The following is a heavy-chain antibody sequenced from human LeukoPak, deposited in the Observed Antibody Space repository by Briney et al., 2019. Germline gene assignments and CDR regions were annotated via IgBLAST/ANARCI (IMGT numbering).Heavy chain of an antibody. J-gene: IGHJ6*02. CDR1: GFTFSSYG. V-gene: IGHV3-30*18. Sequence: GGSLRLSCAASGFTFSSYGMHWVRQAPGKGLEWVAVISYDGSNKYYADSVKGRFTISRDNSKNTLYLQMNSLRAEDTAVYYCAKIEDVGCPDFYYYYGMDVWGQGTTVTVSS. CDR3: AKIEDVGCPDFYYYYGMDV. CDR2: ISYDGSNK. D-gene: IGHD2-21*01.